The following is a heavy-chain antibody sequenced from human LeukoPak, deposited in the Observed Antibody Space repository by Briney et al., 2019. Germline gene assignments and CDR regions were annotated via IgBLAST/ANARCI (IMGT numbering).Heavy chain of an antibody. J-gene: IGHJ1*01. D-gene: IGHD3-22*01. CDR3: ARRRYYDSSVYLE. CDR2: IYYSGRT. CDR1: GDSVSRSDSY. V-gene: IGHV4-39*01. Sequence: SETLSLTCTIFGDSVSRSDSYWDWIRKPPGKGLEWIGTIYYSGRTYYSTSLKSRVTLTVDMSNNQFSLTLRSVTAAYTALCVCARRRYYDSSVYLEGGEPSLVSVSS.